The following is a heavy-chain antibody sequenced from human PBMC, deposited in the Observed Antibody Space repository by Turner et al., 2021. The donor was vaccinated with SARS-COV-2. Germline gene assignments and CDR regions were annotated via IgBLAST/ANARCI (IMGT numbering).Heavy chain of an antibody. Sequence: EVLLVESGGGLFTPGGSLRLYCAASVFTFSSYSMNWVRQAPGKGLEWVSSISSTSNYIFYADSVKGRFTISRDNAKNSMYLQMNSLRVEDTAVYYCARGANGNFDYWGQGALVTVSS. V-gene: IGHV3-21*01. J-gene: IGHJ4*02. CDR2: ISSTSNYI. CDR1: VFTFSSYS. D-gene: IGHD1-26*01. CDR3: ARGANGNFDY.